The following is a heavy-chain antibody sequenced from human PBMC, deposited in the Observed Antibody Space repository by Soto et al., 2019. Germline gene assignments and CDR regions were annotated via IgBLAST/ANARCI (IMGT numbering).Heavy chain of an antibody. Sequence: EVQLVESGGGLVQPGGSLRLSCAASGFAFNSYEMDWVRQAPGKGLEWVGYINSCASTIFYTDSVKGRFTISRDNVKNLLYLEMNSLRAEDTAVYYCANEKSVMYSGYDAFDIWGQGTMVTVS. D-gene: IGHD5-12*01. CDR3: ANEKSVMYSGYDAFDI. J-gene: IGHJ3*02. V-gene: IGHV3-48*03. CDR1: GFAFNSYE. CDR2: INSCASTI.